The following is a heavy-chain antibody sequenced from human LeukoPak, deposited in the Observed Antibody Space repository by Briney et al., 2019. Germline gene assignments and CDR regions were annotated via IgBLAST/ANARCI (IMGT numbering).Heavy chain of an antibody. CDR2: IKSKTYGGAT. CDR1: ALTFSKAW. J-gene: IGHJ1*01. CDR3: VYYGAPSEGGSIQH. V-gene: IGHV3-15*01. D-gene: IGHD2-8*01. Sequence: GGSLRLSCAASALTFSKAWMSWVRHVPRKGLEWVGRIKSKTYGGATDYAAPVKRIFTISRDDSKDTLYLQIYSEKSEDRAVYKAVYYGAPSEGGSIQHWGQGTLVTVSS.